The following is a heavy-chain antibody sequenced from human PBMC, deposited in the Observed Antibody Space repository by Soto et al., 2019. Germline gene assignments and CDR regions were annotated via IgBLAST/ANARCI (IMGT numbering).Heavy chain of an antibody. CDR2: INHSGST. Sequence: SETLSLTCAVYGGSFSGYYWTWIRQPPGTGLEWIGEINHSGSTNYNPSLKSRVTISVDTSKNQFSLKLSSLRSEDTAVYYCGRPSNLWWLPTIEPSSFDYWGQGTLVTVSS. J-gene: IGHJ4*02. CDR3: GRPSNLWWLPTIEPSSFDY. CDR1: GGSFSGYY. V-gene: IGHV4-34*01. D-gene: IGHD5-12*01.